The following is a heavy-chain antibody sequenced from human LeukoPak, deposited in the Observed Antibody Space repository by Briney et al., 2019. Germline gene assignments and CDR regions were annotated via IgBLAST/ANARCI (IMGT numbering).Heavy chain of an antibody. V-gene: IGHV4-59*01. J-gene: IGHJ4*02. Sequence: SETLPLTCTVSGGSISSYYWSWIRQPPGKGLEWIGYIYYSGSTNYNPSLKSRVTISVDTSKNQFSLKLSSVTAADTAVYYCARFLSGGGLPHFDYWGQGTLVTVSS. D-gene: IGHD3/OR15-3a*01. CDR2: IYYSGST. CDR3: ARFLSGGGLPHFDY. CDR1: GGSISSYY.